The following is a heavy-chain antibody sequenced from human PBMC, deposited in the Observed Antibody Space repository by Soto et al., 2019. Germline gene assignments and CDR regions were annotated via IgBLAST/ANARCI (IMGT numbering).Heavy chain of an antibody. V-gene: IGHV4-31*03. D-gene: IGHD3-10*01. CDR3: ARGAWFGEFVDY. Sequence: QVQLQESGPGLVKPSQTLSLTCTFSGGSISSGGYYWSWIRQHPGKGLEWIGYIYYSGSTYYNPSLKSRVTISVDTSKNQFSLKLSSVTAADTAVYYCARGAWFGEFVDYWGQGTLVTVSS. CDR2: IYYSGST. CDR1: GGSISSGGYY. J-gene: IGHJ4*02.